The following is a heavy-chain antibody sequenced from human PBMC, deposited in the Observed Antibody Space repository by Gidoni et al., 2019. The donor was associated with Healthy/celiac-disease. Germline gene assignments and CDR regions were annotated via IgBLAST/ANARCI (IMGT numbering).Heavy chain of an antibody. J-gene: IGHJ4*02. CDR3: ARSTPFWSGYYKN. V-gene: IGHV3-21*01. Sequence: EVQLVESGGGLVKPGGSLRLSCAASGFTFSSYSMNWVRQAPGKGLGWFSSISSSSSYIYYADSVKGRFTISRDNAKNSLYLQMNSLRAEDTAVYYCARSTPFWSGYYKNWGQGTLVTVSS. CDR2: ISSSSSYI. D-gene: IGHD3-3*01. CDR1: GFTFSSYS.